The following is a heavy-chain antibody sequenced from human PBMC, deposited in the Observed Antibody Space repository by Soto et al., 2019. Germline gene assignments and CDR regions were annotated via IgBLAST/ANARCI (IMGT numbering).Heavy chain of an antibody. J-gene: IGHJ5*02. CDR3: AKDGSYYYYISGYRSPGSSDP. CDR1: GFTFSSYA. Sequence: GGSLRLSCAASGFTFSSYAMSCVRQAPGKGLEWVSAISGSGGSTYYADSVKGRFTIPRDNSKNTLYLQMNSLRAEDTAVYYCAKDGSYYYYISGYRSPGSSDPRCPGPLVTGS. D-gene: IGHD3-22*01. V-gene: IGHV3-23*01. CDR2: ISGSGGST.